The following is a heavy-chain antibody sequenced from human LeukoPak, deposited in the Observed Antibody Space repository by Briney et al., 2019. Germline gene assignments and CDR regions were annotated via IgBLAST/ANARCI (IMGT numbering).Heavy chain of an antibody. CDR3: ARESLYCSSTSCYKANPDY. J-gene: IGHJ4*02. Sequence: GGSLRLSCAASGFTFSSYSMNWVRQAPGKGLEWVSSISSSSSYIYYADSVKGRFTVSRDNAKNSLYLQMNSLRAEDTAVYYCARESLYCSSTSCYKANPDYWGQGTLVTVSS. V-gene: IGHV3-21*01. CDR1: GFTFSSYS. CDR2: ISSSSSYI. D-gene: IGHD2-2*01.